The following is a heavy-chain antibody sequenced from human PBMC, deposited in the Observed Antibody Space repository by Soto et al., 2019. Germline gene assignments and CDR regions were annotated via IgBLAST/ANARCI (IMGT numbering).Heavy chain of an antibody. CDR1: GGTFSSYA. CDR3: AREYQLLEANWFDP. J-gene: IGHJ5*02. D-gene: IGHD2-2*01. CDR2: IIPIFGTA. V-gene: IGHV1-69*13. Sequence: SVKVSCKASGGTFSSYAISWVRQAPGRGLEWMGGIIPIFGTANYAQKFQGRVTITADESTSTAYMELSSLRSEDTAVYYCAREYQLLEANWFDPWGQGTPVTVSS.